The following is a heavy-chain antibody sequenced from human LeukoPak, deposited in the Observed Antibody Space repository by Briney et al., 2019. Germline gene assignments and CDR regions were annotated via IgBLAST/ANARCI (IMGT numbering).Heavy chain of an antibody. CDR2: IKEDGSEK. D-gene: IGHD3-16*01. Sequence: PGGSLRLSCAASGFTFSSSWKSWVRQAPGKGLEWVASIKEDGSEKYYVDSVKGRFAISRDNAKNSLYLQMNSLRAEDTAVYFCARGGGLDVWGQGATVTVSS. CDR1: GFTFSSSW. V-gene: IGHV3-7*03. J-gene: IGHJ6*02. CDR3: ARGGGLDV.